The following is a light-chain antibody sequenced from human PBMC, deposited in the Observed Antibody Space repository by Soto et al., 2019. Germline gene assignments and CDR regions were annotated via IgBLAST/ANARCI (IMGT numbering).Light chain of an antibody. CDR3: QLYGVSSPRIT. V-gene: IGKV3-20*01. CDR1: QSVPRSY. CDR2: GTS. J-gene: IGKJ5*01. Sequence: EIVLTQSPGTLSLSPGERATLSCRASQSVPRSYLAWYQQKPGQAPRLLIYGTSSRATGIPDRFSGSGSGTDFTLTISRLEPEDFAVYYRQLYGVSSPRITFGQGTRLEIK.